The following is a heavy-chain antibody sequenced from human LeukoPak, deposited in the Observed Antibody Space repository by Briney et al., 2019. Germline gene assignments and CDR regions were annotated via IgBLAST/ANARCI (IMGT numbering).Heavy chain of an antibody. CDR1: GYTFTGYY. J-gene: IGHJ6*03. D-gene: IGHD4-17*01. CDR2: INPNSGGT. CDR3: ARDRTVTVYYYYYMDV. V-gene: IGHV1-2*02. Sequence: ASVKVSCKASGYTFTGYYMHWVRQAPGQGLEWMGWINPNSGGTNYAQKFQGRVTMTRDTSISTAYMELSRPRSDDTAVYYCARDRTVTVYYYYYMDVWGKGTTVTVSS.